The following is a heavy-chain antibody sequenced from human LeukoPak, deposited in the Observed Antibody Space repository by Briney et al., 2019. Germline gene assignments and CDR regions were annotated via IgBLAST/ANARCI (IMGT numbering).Heavy chain of an antibody. CDR2: ISANTGNT. CDR3: AREVGIGTEGYFDS. J-gene: IGHJ4*02. CDR1: GYTFSSYS. Sequence: ASVKVSCKASGYTFSSYSVTWVRQAPGQGLEWMGWISANTGNTNYVEDLQDRVTMTVDTSTRTVYLELTSLRSDDTAVCYCAREVGIGTEGYFDSWGQGTLVTVSS. V-gene: IGHV1-18*04. D-gene: IGHD1-1*01.